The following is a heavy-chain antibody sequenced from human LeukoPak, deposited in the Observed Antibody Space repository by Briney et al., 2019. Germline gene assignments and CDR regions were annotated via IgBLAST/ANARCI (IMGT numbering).Heavy chain of an antibody. Sequence: ASVKVSCKASGYTFTGYYMHWVRQAPGQGLEWMGWINPNSGGTNYAQKFQGRVTMTRDTSISTAYMELSRLRSDDTAVYHCAFSVERKYYDFWSWGQGTLVTASS. CDR2: INPNSGGT. CDR1: GYTFTGYY. CDR3: AFSVERKYYDFWS. J-gene: IGHJ4*02. V-gene: IGHV1-2*02. D-gene: IGHD3-3*01.